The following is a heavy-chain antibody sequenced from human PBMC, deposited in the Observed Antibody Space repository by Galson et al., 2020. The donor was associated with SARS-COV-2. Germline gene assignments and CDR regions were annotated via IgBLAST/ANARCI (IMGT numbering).Heavy chain of an antibody. CDR2: IIPLFGTS. J-gene: IGHJ1*01. CDR3: ARDARESRYFDKSSYYYFQN. D-gene: IGHD3-22*01. CDR1: GASFATYG. Sequence: ASVKVSCKASGASFATYGINWVRQAPGQGLEWMGRIIPLFGTSNNAQKFQGRVTITADRSTTTSYMELSSLRSDDTAVYYCARDARESRYFDKSSYYYFQNWGQGTLVTVSS. V-gene: IGHV1-69*06.